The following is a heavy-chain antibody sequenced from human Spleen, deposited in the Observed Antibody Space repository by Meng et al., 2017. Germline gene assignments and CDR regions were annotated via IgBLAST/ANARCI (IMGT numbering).Heavy chain of an antibody. Sequence: SETLSLTCTVSGGSISSYYWSWIRQPPGKGLEWIGYIYYSGSTNYNPSLKSRVTISVDTSKNQFSLKLSSVTAADTAVYYCARRYCSGSSGFCYFDYWGQGTLVTVSS. CDR1: GGSISSYY. J-gene: IGHJ4*02. CDR2: IYYSGST. CDR3: ARRYCSGSSGFCYFDY. V-gene: IGHV4-59*01. D-gene: IGHD2-2*01.